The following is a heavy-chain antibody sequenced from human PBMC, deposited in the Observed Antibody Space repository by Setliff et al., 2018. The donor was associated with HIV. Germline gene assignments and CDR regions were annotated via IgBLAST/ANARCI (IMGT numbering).Heavy chain of an antibody. CDR2: IFASGDT. D-gene: IGHD1-1*01. J-gene: IGHJ3*02. CDR1: DASINSYY. Sequence: SETLSLTCTVSDASINSYYWNWIRQPPGKGLEWIGFIFASGDTKYNPSLQSRVSMSIDTPKNQFSLKLSSVTAADTAMYYCATPHREREDDAFDIWGQGTKVTVSS. V-gene: IGHV4-4*09. CDR3: ATPHREREDDAFDI.